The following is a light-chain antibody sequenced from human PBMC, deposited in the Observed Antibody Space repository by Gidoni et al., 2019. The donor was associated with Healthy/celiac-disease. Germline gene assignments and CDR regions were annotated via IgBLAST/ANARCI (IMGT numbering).Light chain of an antibody. Sequence: QSALNQPPSASGSPAQPVTISCTGTSSAVGGYHYLSWYQQHPGKPPKLMIYEVSRRPSGVPDRFSGSKSGNTASLTISGLQAEDEADYYCSSYAGSNNLVFSGGTKLTVL. V-gene: IGLV2-8*01. J-gene: IGLJ2*01. CDR3: SSYAGSNNLV. CDR1: SSAVGGYHY. CDR2: EVS.